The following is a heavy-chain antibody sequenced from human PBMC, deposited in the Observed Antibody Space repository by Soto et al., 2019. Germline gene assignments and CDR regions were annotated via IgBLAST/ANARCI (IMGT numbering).Heavy chain of an antibody. D-gene: IGHD6-19*01. J-gene: IGHJ3*02. V-gene: IGHV3-11*01. CDR2: ISSSGSTI. CDR1: GFTFSDYY. Sequence: GGSLRLSCAASGFTFSDYYMSWIRQAPGKGLEWVSYISSSGSTIYYADSVKGRFTISRDNAKNSLYLQMNSLRAEDTAVYYCARVPSSGWYSDAFDIWGQGTMVTVSS. CDR3: ARVPSSGWYSDAFDI.